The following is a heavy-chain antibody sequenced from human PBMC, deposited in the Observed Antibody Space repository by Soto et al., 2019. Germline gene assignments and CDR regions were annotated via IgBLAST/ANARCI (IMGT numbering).Heavy chain of an antibody. CDR2: IIPIFGTA. D-gene: IGHD6-13*01. Sequence: ASLKVSCKASGGTFSSYAISWVRQAPGQGLEWMGGIIPIFGTANYAQKFQGRVTITADESTSTAYMELSSLRSEDTAVYYCARDLTIAAAGTLGYWGQGTRVTVSS. CDR1: GGTFSSYA. CDR3: ARDLTIAAAGTLGY. V-gene: IGHV1-69*13. J-gene: IGHJ4*02.